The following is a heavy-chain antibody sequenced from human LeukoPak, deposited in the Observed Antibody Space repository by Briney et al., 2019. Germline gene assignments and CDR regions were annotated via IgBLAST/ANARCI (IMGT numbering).Heavy chain of an antibody. Sequence: SVKVSCKASGGTFSSYAISLVRQAPGQGLEWMGRIIPIFGTANYAQKFQGRVTITTDESTSTAYMELSSLGSEDTAVYYCAKPLIAVAGTSAFDIWGQGTMVTVSS. CDR1: GGTFSSYA. CDR3: AKPLIAVAGTSAFDI. V-gene: IGHV1-69*05. D-gene: IGHD6-19*01. J-gene: IGHJ3*02. CDR2: IIPIFGTA.